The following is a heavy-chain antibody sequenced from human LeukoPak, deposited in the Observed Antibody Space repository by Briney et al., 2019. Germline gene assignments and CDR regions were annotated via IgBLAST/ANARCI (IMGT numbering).Heavy chain of an antibody. CDR3: AKDKSGSYQYYFDY. Sequence: GGSLRLSCAASGFTFDDYAMHWVRQAPGKGLEWVSGISWNSGSIGYADSVKGRFTISRDNAKNSLYLQMNSLRAEDTALYYCAKDKSGSYQYYFDYWGQGTLVTVSS. J-gene: IGHJ4*02. CDR2: ISWNSGSI. CDR1: GFTFDDYA. D-gene: IGHD1-26*01. V-gene: IGHV3-9*01.